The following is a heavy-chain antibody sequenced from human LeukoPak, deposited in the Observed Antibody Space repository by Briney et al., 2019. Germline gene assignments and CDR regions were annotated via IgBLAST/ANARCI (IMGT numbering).Heavy chain of an antibody. D-gene: IGHD2-15*01. CDR2: IYSGGDT. Sequence: GGSLRLSCAASGFTVSSNYMNWVRQAPGKGLEWVSVIYSGGDTYYADSVKDRFTISRDNSKNTLHLQMNSLRAEDTAVYYCTSLRSKTPVQVYWGQGALVTVSS. CDR3: TSLRSKTPVQVY. J-gene: IGHJ4*02. CDR1: GFTVSSNY. V-gene: IGHV3-66*01.